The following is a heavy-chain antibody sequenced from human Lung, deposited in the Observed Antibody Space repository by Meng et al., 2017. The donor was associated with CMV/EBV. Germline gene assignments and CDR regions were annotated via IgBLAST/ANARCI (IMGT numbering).Heavy chain of an antibody. CDR1: GFTFSNYE. CDR3: ARIYGLQYDY. Sequence: GGSLRLSCAASGFTFSNYEMNWVRQAPGQGLEWVSYISTSGSTMYYADSVKGRFTVSRDNAKNSLYLQMNSLRAEDTAVYYCARIYGLQYDYWGQGTLVTVSS. CDR2: ISTSGSTM. V-gene: IGHV3-48*03. J-gene: IGHJ4*02. D-gene: IGHD4-11*01.